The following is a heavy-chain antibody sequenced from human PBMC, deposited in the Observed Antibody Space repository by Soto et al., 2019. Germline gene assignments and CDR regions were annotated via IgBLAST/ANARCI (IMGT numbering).Heavy chain of an antibody. CDR3: AKDLTMIVVVTTY. D-gene: IGHD3-22*01. CDR1: GFTFSSYA. CDR2: ISGSGGST. V-gene: IGHV3-23*01. Sequence: PGGSLRLSCAASGFTFSSYAMSWVRQAPGKGLEWVSAISGSGGSTYNADYVKGRFTISRDNSKNTLYLKMNSLRAEDTAVYYCAKDLTMIVVVTTYWGQGTLVTVSS. J-gene: IGHJ4*02.